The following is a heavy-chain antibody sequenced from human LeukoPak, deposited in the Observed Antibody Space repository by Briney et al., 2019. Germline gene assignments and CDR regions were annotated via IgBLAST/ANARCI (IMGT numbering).Heavy chain of an antibody. D-gene: IGHD2-8*01. CDR2: INPNSGGT. Sequence: ASVKLSCKASGYTFIGYYMHWVRQAPGQGLEWMGWINPNSGGTNYAQKFQGRVTMTRDTSISTAYMELSRLRSDDTAVYYCARVMMVYAPDWFDPWGQGTLVTVSS. V-gene: IGHV1-2*02. J-gene: IGHJ5*02. CDR1: GYTFIGYY. CDR3: ARVMMVYAPDWFDP.